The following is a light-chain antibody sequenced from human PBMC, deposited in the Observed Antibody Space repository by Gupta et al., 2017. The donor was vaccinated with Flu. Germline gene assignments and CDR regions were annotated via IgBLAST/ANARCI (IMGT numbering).Light chain of an antibody. CDR1: SSNIGSNS. Sequence: SSSNIGSNSVSWYQQLPGMAPKLLIYSNILRPSGVPDRFSGSRSGTSASLAILGLQSEDEADYYCAVWDDSLDGWVFGGGTKLTVL. V-gene: IGLV1-44*01. CDR3: AVWDDSLDGWV. CDR2: SNI. J-gene: IGLJ3*02.